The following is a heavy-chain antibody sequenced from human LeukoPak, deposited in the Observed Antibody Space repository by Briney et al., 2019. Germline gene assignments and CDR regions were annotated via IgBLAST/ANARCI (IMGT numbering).Heavy chain of an antibody. Sequence: PGGSLRLSCAASGFTFSSYEMNWVRQAPGKGLEWVSYISTTGSSIYYADSVKGRFTISRDNVKNSLYLQMNSLRAEDTAVYYCARGWDYYDSSGRHDAFDIWGQGTMVTVSS. CDR3: ARGWDYYDSSGRHDAFDI. J-gene: IGHJ3*02. CDR1: GFTFSSYE. V-gene: IGHV3-48*03. CDR2: ISTTGSSI. D-gene: IGHD3-22*01.